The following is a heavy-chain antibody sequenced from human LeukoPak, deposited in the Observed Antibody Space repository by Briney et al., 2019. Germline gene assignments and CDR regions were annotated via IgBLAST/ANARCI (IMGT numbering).Heavy chain of an antibody. CDR3: ARHDSSSWSDVFDY. CDR2: IYYSWST. D-gene: IGHD6-13*01. J-gene: IGHJ4*02. V-gene: IGHV4-59*08. CDR1: GGSISSYY. Sequence: PSETLSLTCTVSGGSISSYYWSWIRQPPGKGLEWIGYIYYSWSTNYNPSLKSRVTISVDTSKNQFSLKLSSGTAADTAVYYCARHDSSSWSDVFDYWGQGTLVTVSS.